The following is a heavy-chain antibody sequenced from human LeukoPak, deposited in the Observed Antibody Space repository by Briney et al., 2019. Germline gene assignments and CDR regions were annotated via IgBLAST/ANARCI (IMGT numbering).Heavy chain of an antibody. J-gene: IGHJ4*02. CDR1: GFTFSSYA. V-gene: IGHV3-30-3*01. CDR2: ISYDGSNK. Sequence: GGSLRLSCAASGFTFSSYAMHWVRQAPGKGLEWVAVISYDGSNKYYADSVKGRFTISSDNSKNTLYLQMNSLRAEDTAVYYCARDKFPHYDILSGPLYWGQGTLVTVSS. D-gene: IGHD3-9*01. CDR3: ARDKFPHYDILSGPLY.